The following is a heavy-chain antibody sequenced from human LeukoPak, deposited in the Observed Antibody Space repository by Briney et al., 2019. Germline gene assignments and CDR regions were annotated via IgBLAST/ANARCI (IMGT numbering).Heavy chain of an antibody. CDR1: GFKFSYYA. CDR3: AKDQGYSSSFSGSDR. Sequence: PGGSLRLSCAASGFKFSYYAMTWVRQAPGKGLEWVSVISNGGGSRYYADSVKGRFTISRDNSKNTLYLQMNSLRVEDTAVYYCAKDQGYSSSFSGSDRWGQGTLVTVSS. J-gene: IGHJ5*02. CDR2: ISNGGGSR. V-gene: IGHV3-23*01. D-gene: IGHD6-6*01.